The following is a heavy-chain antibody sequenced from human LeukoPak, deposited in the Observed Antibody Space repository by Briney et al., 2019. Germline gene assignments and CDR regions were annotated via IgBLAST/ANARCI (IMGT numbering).Heavy chain of an antibody. CDR1: GFTFSDYN. V-gene: IGHV3-30-3*01. Sequence: GGSLRLSCAASGFTFSDYNMHWVRQAPGKGLDWVALMSPDGNKKYYADSVKGRFTISRDNSKNTVDLQLNSLRAEDTAVYYCARASYYYDSSGYPGYYFDYWGQGTLVTVSS. CDR3: ARASYYYDSSGYPGYYFDY. J-gene: IGHJ4*02. CDR2: MSPDGNKK. D-gene: IGHD3-22*01.